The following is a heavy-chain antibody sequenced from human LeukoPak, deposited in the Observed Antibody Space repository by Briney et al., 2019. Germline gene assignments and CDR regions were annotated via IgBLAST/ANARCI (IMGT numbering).Heavy chain of an antibody. V-gene: IGHV1-2*02. CDR3: ARDRHDYSNSADY. J-gene: IGHJ4*02. CDR2: INPNSGGT. CDR1: GYTFTGYY. D-gene: IGHD4-11*01. Sequence: ASVKVSCKASGYTFTGYYMHWVRQAPGQGLEWMGWINPNSGGTNYAQKFQGRVTMTRDTSISTAYMELSRLRSDDTAVYYCARDRHDYSNSADYWGQGTLVTVSS.